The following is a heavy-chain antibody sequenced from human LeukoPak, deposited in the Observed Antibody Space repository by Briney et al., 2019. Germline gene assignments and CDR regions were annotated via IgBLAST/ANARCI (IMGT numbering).Heavy chain of an antibody. CDR3: AHRPGYNSLNGGTFDI. D-gene: IGHD5-12*01. CDR1: GFSFNISKVG. V-gene: IGHV2-5*02. CDR2: IFWDDDK. J-gene: IGHJ3*02. Sequence: SGPTLVNPTQTLTLTCSFSGFSFNISKVGVGWIRQPPGKALEWLALIFWDDDKRYSPSLKGRVSITKDTSKNQVVLTMINMDPVDTATYFCAHRPGYNSLNGGTFDIWGQGTLVTVSS.